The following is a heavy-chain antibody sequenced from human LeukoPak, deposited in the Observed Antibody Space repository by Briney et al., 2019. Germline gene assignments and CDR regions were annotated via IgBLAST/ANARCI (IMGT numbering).Heavy chain of an antibody. D-gene: IGHD3-22*01. J-gene: IGHJ4*02. Sequence: SETLSLTCTVSGGSISSYYWGWIRQPPGKGLEWIGYIYYSGSTNYNPSLKSRVTISVDTSKNQFSLKLSSVTAADTAVYYCARVQNYYDSSGYFPYYFDYWGQGTLVTVSS. CDR1: GGSISSYY. CDR2: IYYSGST. CDR3: ARVQNYYDSSGYFPYYFDY. V-gene: IGHV4-59*01.